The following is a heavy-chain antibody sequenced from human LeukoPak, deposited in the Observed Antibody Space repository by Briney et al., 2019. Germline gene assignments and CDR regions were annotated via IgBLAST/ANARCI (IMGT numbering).Heavy chain of an antibody. CDR1: GFTFSSYE. V-gene: IGHV3-48*03. Sequence: GGSLRPSCAASGFTFSSYEMNWVRQAPGKWLEWVSYISSSGSTIYYADSVKGRFTISRDNAKNSLYLQMNSLRAEDTAVYYCARDLPYYYDSSGYPGGFDYWGQGTLVTVSS. CDR2: ISSSGSTI. D-gene: IGHD3-22*01. CDR3: ARDLPYYYDSSGYPGGFDY. J-gene: IGHJ4*02.